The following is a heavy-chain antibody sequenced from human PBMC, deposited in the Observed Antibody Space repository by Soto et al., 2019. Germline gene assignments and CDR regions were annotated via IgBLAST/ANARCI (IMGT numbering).Heavy chain of an antibody. D-gene: IGHD2-2*01. CDR2: IVPIFGTA. J-gene: IGHJ5*02. Sequence: QVQLVQSGAEVKKPGSSVKVSCKASGGTFSSYAISWVRQAPGQGLEWMGGIVPIFGTANYAQKFQGRVTITADDCASTAYMELSSLRSEDTAVYYCARELVPASIGRVRGWFAPWGQGTLVAVSS. CDR3: ARELVPASIGRVRGWFAP. CDR1: GGTFSSYA. V-gene: IGHV1-69*12.